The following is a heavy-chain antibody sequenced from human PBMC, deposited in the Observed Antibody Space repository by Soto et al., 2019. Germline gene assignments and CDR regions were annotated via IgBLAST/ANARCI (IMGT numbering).Heavy chain of an antibody. CDR3: AREGWYCSGGSCYRGVFDY. V-gene: IGHV3-33*01. J-gene: IGHJ4*02. CDR1: GFTFSSYG. CDR2: IWYDGSNK. D-gene: IGHD2-15*01. Sequence: PGGSLRLSCAASGFTFSSYGMHWVRQAPGKGLEWVAVIWYDGSNKYYADSVKGRFTISRDNSKNTLYLQMNSLRAEDTAVYYCAREGWYCSGGSCYRGVFDYWGQGTLVTVSS.